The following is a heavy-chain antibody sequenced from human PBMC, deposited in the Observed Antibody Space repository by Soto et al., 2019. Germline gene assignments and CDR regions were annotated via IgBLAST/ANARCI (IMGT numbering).Heavy chain of an antibody. J-gene: IGHJ6*02. D-gene: IGHD3-9*01. V-gene: IGHV4-59*01. CDR2: IYYSGST. Sequence: NPSETLSLTCTVSGGSISSYYWSWIRQPPGKGLEWIGYIYYSGSTNYNPSLKSRVTISVDTSKNQFSLKLSSVTAADTAVYYCARDAWVDYDILTGYYYGMDVWGQGTTVTVSS. CDR3: ARDAWVDYDILTGYYYGMDV. CDR1: GGSISSYY.